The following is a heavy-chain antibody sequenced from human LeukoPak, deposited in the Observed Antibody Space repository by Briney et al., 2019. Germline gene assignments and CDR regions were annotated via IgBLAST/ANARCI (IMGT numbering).Heavy chain of an antibody. CDR2: IYYSGST. D-gene: IGHD5-24*01. CDR3: ARAGVMSTIGRFDY. J-gene: IGHJ4*02. Sequence: SETLSLTCTVSGGSISSYYWSWIRQPPGKGLEWIGYIYYSGSTNYNPSLKSRATISVDTSKNQFSLKLSSVTAADTAVYYCARAGVMSTIGRFDYWGQGTLVTVSS. V-gene: IGHV4-59*01. CDR1: GGSISSYY.